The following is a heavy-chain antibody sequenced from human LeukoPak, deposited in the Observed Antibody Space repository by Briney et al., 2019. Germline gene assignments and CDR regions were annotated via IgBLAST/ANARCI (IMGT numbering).Heavy chain of an antibody. Sequence: PSETLSLTCTVSGGSISGSSYYWGWIRQPPGKGLEWIGSIYYSGSTYHNPSLKSRVTISVDTSKNQFSLKLTSVTAADTAVYFCARLRYNWNDADYWGQGTLVTVSS. CDR1: GGSISGSSYY. D-gene: IGHD1-20*01. CDR2: IYYSGST. J-gene: IGHJ4*02. V-gene: IGHV4-39*01. CDR3: ARLRYNWNDADY.